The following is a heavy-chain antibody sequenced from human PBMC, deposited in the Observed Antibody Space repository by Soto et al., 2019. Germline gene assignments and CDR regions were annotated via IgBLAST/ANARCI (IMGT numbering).Heavy chain of an antibody. V-gene: IGHV3-33*01. CDR1: GFTFSSYG. Sequence: GGSLRLSCAASGFTFSSYGMHWVRQAPGKGLEWVAVIWYDGSNKYYADSVKGRFTISRDNSKNTLYLQMNSLRADDTAVYYCARVSDPAFFYYYYGMDVWGQGTTVTVSS. CDR3: ARVSDPAFFYYYYGMDV. J-gene: IGHJ6*02. D-gene: IGHD3-3*01. CDR2: IWYDGSNK.